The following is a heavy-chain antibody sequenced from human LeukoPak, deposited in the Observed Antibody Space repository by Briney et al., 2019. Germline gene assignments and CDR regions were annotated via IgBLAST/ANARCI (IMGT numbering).Heavy chain of an antibody. Sequence: ASVKVSCKASGYTFTGYYMHWVRQAPGQGLEWMGWINPNSGGTNYAQKFQGRVTMTRDTSISTAYMELSSLRSEDTAVYYCARELAAEADDFDYWGQGTLVTVSP. D-gene: IGHD6-25*01. CDR1: GYTFTGYY. CDR3: ARELAAEADDFDY. J-gene: IGHJ4*02. CDR2: INPNSGGT. V-gene: IGHV1-2*02.